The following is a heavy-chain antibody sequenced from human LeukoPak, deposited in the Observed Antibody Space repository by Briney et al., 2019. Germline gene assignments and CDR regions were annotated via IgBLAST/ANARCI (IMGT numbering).Heavy chain of an antibody. D-gene: IGHD5-18*01. CDR2: IDSDTYGNTI. CDR3: ASRIGHNHGWDY. J-gene: IGHJ4*02. V-gene: IGHV3-48*01. Sequence: SGGSLRLSCAASGFTLSSYSMNWVRQAPGKGLEWISYIDSDTYGNTIYYPHTVKGRFTVSRDNAQNSLYLQMDSLRAEDTAVYYCASRIGHNHGWDYWGQGSLVTVSS. CDR1: GFTLSSYS.